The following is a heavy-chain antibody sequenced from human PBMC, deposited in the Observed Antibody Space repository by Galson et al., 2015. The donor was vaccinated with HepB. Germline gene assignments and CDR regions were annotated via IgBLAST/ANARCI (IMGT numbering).Heavy chain of an antibody. D-gene: IGHD3-22*01. J-gene: IGHJ2*01. Sequence: SLRLSCAASGFTFKNYAMHWVRQAPGKGLEYVSTISSNGGSTYYANSVQGSFTISRDNSKNTLYLQMGSLRAEDMAVYYCARTYYDSTGFSKNWYFDLWGRGTLVTVSS. CDR2: ISSNGGST. V-gene: IGHV3-64*01. CDR1: GFTFKNYA. CDR3: ARTYYDSTGFSKNWYFDL.